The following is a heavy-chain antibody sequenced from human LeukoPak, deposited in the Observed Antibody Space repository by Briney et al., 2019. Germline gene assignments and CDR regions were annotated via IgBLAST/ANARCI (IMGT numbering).Heavy chain of an antibody. CDR1: GGSINNYY. V-gene: IGHV4-59*08. CDR2: IYYSGTT. D-gene: IGHD5-18*01. CDR3: ARQTAKNVDTARFDS. Sequence: PSETLSLTCAISGGSINNYYWGWIRQPPGKGLEWIGYIYYSGTTNYSPSLNGRVNISLDTAKNQFSLRLSSVTAADTAVYYCARQTAKNVDTARFDSWGQGTLVTVSS. J-gene: IGHJ4*02.